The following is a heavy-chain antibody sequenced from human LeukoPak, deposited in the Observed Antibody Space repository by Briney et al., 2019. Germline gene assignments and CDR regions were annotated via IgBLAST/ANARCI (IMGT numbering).Heavy chain of an antibody. CDR1: GFTFSSYA. CDR2: ISGSGGST. Sequence: GGSLRLSCAASGFTFSSYAMSWVRQAPGKGLEWVSVISGSGGSTYYADSVKGRFTISGDNSKNTLYLQMNSLRAEDTAVYYCAKGIPGYSSPFDYWGQGTLVTVSS. D-gene: IGHD6-13*01. J-gene: IGHJ4*02. V-gene: IGHV3-23*01. CDR3: AKGIPGYSSPFDY.